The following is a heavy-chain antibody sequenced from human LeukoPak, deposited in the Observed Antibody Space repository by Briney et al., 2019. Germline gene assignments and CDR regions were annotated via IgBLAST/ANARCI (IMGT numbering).Heavy chain of an antibody. CDR1: GFTMKKFG. CDR2: IWYDGSQK. Sequence: TGTSLRLSCAASGFTMKKFGMHWVRQAPGKGLEWVAVIWYDGSQKHYVDSVKGRFTISRENTMNSLSLEMNGLRVEDTGVYYCVKGADGDYNFEDSFYFESWGQGTLVNLSS. J-gene: IGHJ4*02. D-gene: IGHD4-17*01. V-gene: IGHV3-33*06. CDR3: VKGADGDYNFEDSFYFES.